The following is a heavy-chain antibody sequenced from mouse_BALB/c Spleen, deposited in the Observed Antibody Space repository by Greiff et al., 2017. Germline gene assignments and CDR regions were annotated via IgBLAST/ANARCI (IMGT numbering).Heavy chain of an antibody. CDR1: GYTFTDYN. V-gene: IGHV14-4*02. J-gene: IGHJ2*01. CDR3: NANYYGSSYFDY. CDR2: IDPENGDT. Sequence: VQLQQSGPELVKPGASVKIPCKASGYTFTDYNMHWVKQRPEQGLEWIGWIDPENGDTEYAPKFQGKATMTADTSSNTAYLQLSSLTSEDTAVYYCNANYYGSSYFDYWGQGTTLTVSS. D-gene: IGHD1-1*01.